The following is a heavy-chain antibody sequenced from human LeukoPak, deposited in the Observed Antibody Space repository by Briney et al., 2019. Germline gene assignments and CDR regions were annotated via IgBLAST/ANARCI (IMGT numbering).Heavy chain of an antibody. CDR2: ISSSGSTI. J-gene: IGHJ4*02. Sequence: PGGSLRLSCAASGFTFSDYYMSWIRQAPGKGLEWVSYISSSGSTIYYADSVKGRFTISRDNAKNSLYLQMNSLRAEDTAVYYCARVDTAMVRPFDYWGQGTLVTVSS. CDR1: GFTFSDYY. V-gene: IGHV3-11*04. D-gene: IGHD5-18*01. CDR3: ARVDTAMVRPFDY.